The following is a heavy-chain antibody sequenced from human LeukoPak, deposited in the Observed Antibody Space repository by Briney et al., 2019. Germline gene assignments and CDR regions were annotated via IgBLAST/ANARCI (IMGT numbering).Heavy chain of an antibody. CDR3: ARRGCSSTSCPVGGYYYYGMDV. J-gene: IGHJ6*04. V-gene: IGHV4-34*01. CDR2: INHSGST. D-gene: IGHD2-2*01. CDR1: GGSFSGYY. Sequence: SETLSLTCAVYGGSFSGYYWSWIRQPPGKGLERIGEINHSGSTNYNPSLKSRVTISVDTSKNQFSLKLSSVTAADTAVYYCARRGCSSTSCPVGGYYYYGMDVWGKGTTVTVSS.